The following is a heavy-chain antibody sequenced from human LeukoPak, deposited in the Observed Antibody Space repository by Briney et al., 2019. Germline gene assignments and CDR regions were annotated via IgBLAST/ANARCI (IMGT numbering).Heavy chain of an antibody. Sequence: GGSLRLSCAASGFTFSSYWMHWVRQAPGKGLVWVSRINSDGSSTSYADSVKGRFTISRDNAKNTLYLLMNSLRAEDTAVYYCARESLLISAPFDYWGQGTLVTVSS. CDR1: GFTFSSYW. J-gene: IGHJ4*02. V-gene: IGHV3-74*01. CDR2: INSDGSST. D-gene: IGHD6-6*01. CDR3: ARESLLISAPFDY.